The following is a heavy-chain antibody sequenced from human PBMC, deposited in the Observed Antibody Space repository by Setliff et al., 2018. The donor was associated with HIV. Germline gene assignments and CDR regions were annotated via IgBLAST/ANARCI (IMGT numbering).Heavy chain of an antibody. V-gene: IGHV3-7*03. Sequence: PGGSLRLSCVVSGLTFNRYWLSWVRQVPGKGLEWVSNTKYDGSESYYVDSVKGRFIASTDNAKNSLFLQMNSLKTEDTAVYYCAASEDGDCHTTNCAHWFDPWGQGTLVTVSS. D-gene: IGHD2-2*01. CDR2: TKYDGSES. CDR1: GLTFNRYW. CDR3: AASEDGDCHTTNCAHWFDP. J-gene: IGHJ5*02.